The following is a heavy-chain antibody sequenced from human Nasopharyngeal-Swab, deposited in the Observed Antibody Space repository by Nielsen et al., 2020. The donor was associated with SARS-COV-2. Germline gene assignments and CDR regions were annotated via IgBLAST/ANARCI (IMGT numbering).Heavy chain of an antibody. J-gene: IGHJ4*02. CDR3: AQSRGPGIITVSGAGSPFDY. CDR1: GFRFDDYA. D-gene: IGHD6-19*01. CDR2: INWNSGSL. Sequence: SLKISCAASGFRFDDYAMHWVRQAPGKGLEWVSGINWNSGSLAYADSVKGLFTISRDNAKNSLYLQVNSLRPEDTAFYYCAQSRGPGIITVSGAGSPFDYWGRGTLVTVSS. V-gene: IGHV3-9*01.